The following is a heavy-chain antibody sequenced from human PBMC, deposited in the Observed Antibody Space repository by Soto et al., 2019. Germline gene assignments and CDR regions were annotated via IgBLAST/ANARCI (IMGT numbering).Heavy chain of an antibody. D-gene: IGHD6-19*01. CDR3: ARGWGAVADY. CDR1: GGSFTGYY. J-gene: IGHJ4*02. Sequence: QVQLQQWGAGLLKPSETLSLTCAVYGGSFTGYYWSWIRQPPGKGLEGIGEINHSGSTNYNPSLKSRVTISVDTSKNQFSLKLSSVTAADTAVYYCARGWGAVADYWGQGTLVTVSS. CDR2: INHSGST. V-gene: IGHV4-34*01.